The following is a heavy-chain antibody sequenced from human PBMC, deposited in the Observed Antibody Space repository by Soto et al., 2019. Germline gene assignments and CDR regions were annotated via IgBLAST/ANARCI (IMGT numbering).Heavy chain of an antibody. CDR1: GFTFSSYS. CDR3: ARFMGRGVKDYYYGMDV. Sequence: GGSLRLSCAASGFTFSSYSMNWVRQAPGKGLEWVSSISSSSSYIYYADSVKGRFTISRDNAKNSLYLQMNSLRAEDTAVYYCARFMGRGVKDYYYGMDVWGQGTTVTVAS. V-gene: IGHV3-21*01. J-gene: IGHJ6*02. CDR2: ISSSSSYI. D-gene: IGHD3-10*01.